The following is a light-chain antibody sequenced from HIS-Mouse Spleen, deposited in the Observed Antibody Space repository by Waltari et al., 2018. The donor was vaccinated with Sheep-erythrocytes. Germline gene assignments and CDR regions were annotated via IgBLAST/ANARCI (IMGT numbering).Light chain of an antibody. CDR1: QGIRND. Sequence: AIQMTQSPSSLSASVGDRVTITCRASQGIRNDLGWYQQKPGKSPKPLIYAASSLQSGVPSRFSGSGSGTDFTLTISSLQPEDFVTYYCLQDYNYPYTFGQGTKLEIK. CDR3: LQDYNYPYT. V-gene: IGKV1-6*01. J-gene: IGKJ2*01. CDR2: AAS.